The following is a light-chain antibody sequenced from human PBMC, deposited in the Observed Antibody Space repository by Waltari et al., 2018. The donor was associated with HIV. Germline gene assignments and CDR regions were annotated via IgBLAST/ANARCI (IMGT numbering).Light chain of an antibody. CDR3: AAWDDRWTSVV. J-gene: IGLJ2*01. V-gene: IGLV1-47*01. Sequence: QSVPTQPPSASGTPGQTVTISCSGSTSNIGRNDVYLYQQFPGTAPRLVIHRNYQRPSGVPDRFSGSKSGTSASLTISWLRSDDEAEYYCAAWDDRWTSVVFGGGTKLTVL. CDR1: TSNIGRND. CDR2: RNY.